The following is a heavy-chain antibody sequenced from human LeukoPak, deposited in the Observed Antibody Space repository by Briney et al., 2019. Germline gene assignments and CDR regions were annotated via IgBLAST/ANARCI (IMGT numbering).Heavy chain of an antibody. J-gene: IGHJ5*02. CDR3: ARDLGYGSGSYFPNWFDP. CDR1: GGTFSSYA. CDR2: IIPIFGIA. Sequence: SVKVSFTASGGTFSSYAISWVRQAPGQGLEWMGRIIPIFGIANYAQKFQGRVTITADKSTSTAYMELSSLRSEDTAVYYCARDLGYGSGSYFPNWFDPCGQGTLVTVSS. V-gene: IGHV1-69*04. D-gene: IGHD3-10*01.